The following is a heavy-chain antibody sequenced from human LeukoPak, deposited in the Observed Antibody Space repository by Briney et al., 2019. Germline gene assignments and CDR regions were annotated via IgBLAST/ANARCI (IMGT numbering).Heavy chain of an antibody. J-gene: IGHJ4*02. Sequence: PGGSLRLSCAASGFTFSNYAMSWVRQAPGKGLEWVSGISGSGGDTYYADSVKGRFTISRDNAKNSLSLQMNSLRVEDTAVYYCARGPDYGDGLDYFDYWGQGTLVTVSS. CDR1: GFTFSNYA. CDR2: ISGSGGDT. D-gene: IGHD4-17*01. V-gene: IGHV3-23*01. CDR3: ARGPDYGDGLDYFDY.